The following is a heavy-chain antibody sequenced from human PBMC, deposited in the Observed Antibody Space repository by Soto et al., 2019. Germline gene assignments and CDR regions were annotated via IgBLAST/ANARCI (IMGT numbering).Heavy chain of an antibody. V-gene: IGHV1-18*01. CDR3: ARVVGALGHWFDP. CDR2: ISAYNGNT. J-gene: IGHJ5*02. D-gene: IGHD1-26*01. CDR1: GYTFTSYG. Sequence: QVQLVQSGGEVKKPGASVKVSCKASGYTFTSYGISWVRQAPGQGLEWMGRISAYNGNTNYAQKLQGRVTMTTDTSTSTDYMERRSLRSDDTAVYYCARVVGALGHWFDPWGQGTLVTVSS.